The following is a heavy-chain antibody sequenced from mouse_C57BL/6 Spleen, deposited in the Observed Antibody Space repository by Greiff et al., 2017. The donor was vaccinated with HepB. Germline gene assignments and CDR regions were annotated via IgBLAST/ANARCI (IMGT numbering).Heavy chain of an antibody. V-gene: IGHV3-1*01. J-gene: IGHJ3*01. Sequence: EVKLEESGPGMVKPSQSLSLTCTVTGYSITSGYDWHWIRHFPGNKLEWMGYISYSGSTNYNTSLKSRISITHDTSKNHFFLKLNSVTTEDTATYYCARGDYYGSRSWFAYWGQRTLVTVSA. CDR1: GYSITSGYD. D-gene: IGHD1-1*01. CDR3: ARGDYYGSRSWFAY. CDR2: ISYSGST.